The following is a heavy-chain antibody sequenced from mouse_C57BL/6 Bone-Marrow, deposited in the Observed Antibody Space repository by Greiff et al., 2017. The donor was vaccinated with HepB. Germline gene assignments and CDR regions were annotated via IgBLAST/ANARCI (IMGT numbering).Heavy chain of an antibody. CDR2: ISSGSSTI. V-gene: IGHV5-17*01. CDR3: ARGYYGSSPYWYFDV. Sequence: DVKLVESGGGLVKPGGSLKLSCAASGFTFSDYGMHWVRQAPEKGLEWVAYISSGSSTIYYADTVKGRFTIYRDNAKNTLFLQMTSLSAEDTAMYYCARGYYGSSPYWYFDVWGTGTTVTVSS. J-gene: IGHJ1*03. D-gene: IGHD1-1*01. CDR1: GFTFSDYG.